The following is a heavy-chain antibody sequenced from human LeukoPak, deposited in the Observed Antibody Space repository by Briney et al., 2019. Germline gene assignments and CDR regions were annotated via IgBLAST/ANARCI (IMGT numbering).Heavy chain of an antibody. CDR3: AGEDNSSGYRPFDI. CDR2: INPNNGGT. Sequence: GASVKVSCKASGYTFTGYCIHWVRQAPGQGLEWTGRINPNNGGTNYAQKFQGRVTMTRDMSMSTAYMELSRLRSDDTAVYYCAGEDNSSGYRPFDIWGQGTMVTVPS. D-gene: IGHD3-22*01. CDR1: GYTFTGYC. V-gene: IGHV1-2*06. J-gene: IGHJ3*02.